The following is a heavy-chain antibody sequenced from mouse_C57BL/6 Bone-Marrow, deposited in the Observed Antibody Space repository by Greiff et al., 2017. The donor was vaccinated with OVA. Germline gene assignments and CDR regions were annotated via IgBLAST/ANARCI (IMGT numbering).Heavy chain of an antibody. V-gene: IGHV1-81*01. D-gene: IGHD2-3*01. J-gene: IGHJ2*01. CDR3: AGSGYFYYFDY. CDR2: IYPRSGNT. Sequence: VKLQESGAELARPGASVKLSCKASGYTFTSYGISWVKQRTGQGLEWIGEIYPRSGNTYYNEKFKGKATLTADKSSSTAYMELRSLTSEDSAVYFCAGSGYFYYFDYWGQGTTLTVSS. CDR1: GYTFTSYG.